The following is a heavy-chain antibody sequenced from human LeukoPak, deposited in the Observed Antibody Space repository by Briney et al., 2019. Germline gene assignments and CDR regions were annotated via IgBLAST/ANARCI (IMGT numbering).Heavy chain of an antibody. CDR1: GFTFSNYW. CDR2: IKKDGSER. D-gene: IGHD2-2*01. Sequence: GGSLRLSCAASGFTFSNYWMTWVRQAPGQGLEWVANIKKDGSERYYVDAVKGRFTISRDNAKTSLYLQMNNLRVEDTAVYYCASSTTLGDCSRNNCYGYMDVWGKGTPVTVSS. CDR3: ASSTTLGDCSRNNCYGYMDV. V-gene: IGHV3-7*01. J-gene: IGHJ6*03.